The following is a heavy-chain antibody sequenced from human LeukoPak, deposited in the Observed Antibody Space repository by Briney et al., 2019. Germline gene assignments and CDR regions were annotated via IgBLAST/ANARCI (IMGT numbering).Heavy chain of an antibody. V-gene: IGHV3-21*01. CDR3: ARDPSYRGFDAFDI. D-gene: IGHD1-26*01. CDR1: GFTFSNAW. Sequence: GSLRLSCAASGFTFSNAWMSWVRQAPGKGLEWVPSITSSSRYIYYADSVKGRFTISRDNAKNSLYLQMNYLRAEDTAVYYCARDPSYRGFDAFDIWGQGTMVTVSS. J-gene: IGHJ3*02. CDR2: ITSSSRYI.